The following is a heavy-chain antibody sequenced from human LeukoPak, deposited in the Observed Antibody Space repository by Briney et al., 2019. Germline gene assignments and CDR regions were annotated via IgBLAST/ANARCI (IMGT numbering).Heavy chain of an antibody. V-gene: IGHV3-21*01. CDR3: ARDSSSGSYLGDAFDI. CDR2: ISSSSSYI. D-gene: IGHD1-26*01. J-gene: IGHJ3*02. Sequence: PGGSLRLSCAASGFTFSSYSMNWVRQAPGKGLEWVSSISSSSSYIYYADSVKGRFTISRDNAKNSLYLQMNSLRAEDTAVYYCARDSSSGSYLGDAFDIWGQGTMVTVSS. CDR1: GFTFSSYS.